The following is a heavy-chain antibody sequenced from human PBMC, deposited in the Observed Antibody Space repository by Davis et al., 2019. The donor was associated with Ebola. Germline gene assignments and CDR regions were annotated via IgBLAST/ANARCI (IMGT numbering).Heavy chain of an antibody. Sequence: MPSDTLSLTCTVSGGPISSYYWSWIRQPPGKGLEWIGYIYYSGSTNYNPSLKSRVTISVDTSKNQFSLKLSSVTAADTAVYYCARESGSDAFDIWGQGTMVTVSS. D-gene: IGHD3-3*01. V-gene: IGHV4-59*01. CDR1: GGPISSYY. CDR3: ARESGSDAFDI. J-gene: IGHJ3*02. CDR2: IYYSGST.